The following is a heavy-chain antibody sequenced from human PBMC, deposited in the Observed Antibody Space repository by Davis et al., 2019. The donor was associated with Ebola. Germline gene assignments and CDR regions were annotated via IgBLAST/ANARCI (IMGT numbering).Heavy chain of an antibody. CDR3: ARTDGSSLDY. Sequence: ASVKVSCKASGYTFTSYGISWVRQAPGQGLEWMGWISAYNGNTNYAQKFEGRVTMTRDTSISTAYMELSRLRSDDTAVYYRARTDGSSLDYWGQGTLVTVSS. J-gene: IGHJ4*02. D-gene: IGHD6-6*01. CDR2: ISAYNGNT. CDR1: GYTFTSYG. V-gene: IGHV1-18*04.